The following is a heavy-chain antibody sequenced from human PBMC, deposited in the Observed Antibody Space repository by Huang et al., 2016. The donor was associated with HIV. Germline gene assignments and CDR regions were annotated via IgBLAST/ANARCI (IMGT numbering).Heavy chain of an antibody. D-gene: IGHD1-26*01. V-gene: IGHV3-74*01. CDR2: ISSRGSST. J-gene: IGHJ3*01. CDR3: ARGSVGATAGGFDV. Sequence: EVQLVESGGGLVQPGGSLRLSCAASGFTFSSYWMHWVRQAPGKGLVWVSRISSRGSSTSYADSVKGRFTISRDNAKNTLYLQMNSLRAEDTAVYFCARGSVGATAGGFDVWGQGTMVTVSS. CDR1: GFTFSSYW.